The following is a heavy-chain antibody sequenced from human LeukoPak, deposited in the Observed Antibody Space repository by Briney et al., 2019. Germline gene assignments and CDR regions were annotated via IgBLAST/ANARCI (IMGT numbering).Heavy chain of an antibody. Sequence: SETLSLTCAVYGGSFSGYYWSWIRQPPGKGLEWIGEINHSGSTNYNPSLKSRVTISVGTSKNQFSLKLSSVTAADTAVYYCARGWRGYCSSTSCRGPFDYWGQGTLVTVSS. CDR2: INHSGST. CDR1: GGSFSGYY. J-gene: IGHJ4*02. CDR3: ARGWRGYCSSTSCRGPFDY. V-gene: IGHV4-34*01. D-gene: IGHD2-2*01.